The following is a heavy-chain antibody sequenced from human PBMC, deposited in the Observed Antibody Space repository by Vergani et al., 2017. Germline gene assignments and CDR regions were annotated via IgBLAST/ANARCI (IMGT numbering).Heavy chain of an antibody. J-gene: IGHJ4*02. V-gene: IGHV4-31*03. D-gene: IGHD3/OR15-3a*01. CDR2: IYSTGST. CDR1: GDSISSGVYY. Sequence: QVQLQESGPGLVKPSQTLSLTCSVSGDSISSGVYYWNWIRQHPGKGLEWIGYIYSTGSTHHNPSLRRRLNMSVDTYKNQFSLKLNSVTAADTAMYYCARKGGYDDSDDFRIGYFDSWGPGILVTVSS. CDR3: ARKGGYDDSDDFRIGYFDS.